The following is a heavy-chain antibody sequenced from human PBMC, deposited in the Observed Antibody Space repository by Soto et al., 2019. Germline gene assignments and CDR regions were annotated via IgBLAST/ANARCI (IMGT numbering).Heavy chain of an antibody. CDR3: ARDPVRYSSSWYYFDY. V-gene: IGHV3-33*01. D-gene: IGHD6-13*01. J-gene: IGHJ4*02. CDR1: GFTFSSYG. Sequence: PGGSLRLSCAASGFTFSSYGMHWVRQAPGKGLEWVAVIWYDGSNKYYADSVKGRFTISRDNSKNTLYLQMNSLRAEDTAVYYCARDPVRYSSSWYYFDYWGQGTLVTVSS. CDR2: IWYDGSNK.